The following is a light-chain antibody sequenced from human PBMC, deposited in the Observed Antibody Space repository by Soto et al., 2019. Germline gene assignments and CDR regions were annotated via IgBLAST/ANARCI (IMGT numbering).Light chain of an antibody. Sequence: EIVITQSPATLSVSPGERATLSCRASQSVSSNLAWYQQKPGQAPRLLIYGASTRATGVPARFSGSGSATESTLTISSLQSEDFAVYYCQQYNNWLTFGPGTKVDI. CDR1: QSVSSN. CDR3: QQYNNWLT. V-gene: IGKV3-15*01. CDR2: GAS. J-gene: IGKJ3*01.